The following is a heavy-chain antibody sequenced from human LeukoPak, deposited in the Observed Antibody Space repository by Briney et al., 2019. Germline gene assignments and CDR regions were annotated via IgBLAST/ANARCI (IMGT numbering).Heavy chain of an antibody. J-gene: IGHJ6*02. CDR3: ASSLYCSSTSCYQNHYYYGMDV. D-gene: IGHD2-2*01. V-gene: IGHV3-30*04. CDR1: GFTFSSYA. CDR2: ISCDGSNK. Sequence: GGSLRLSCAASGFTFSSYAMHWVRQAPGKGLEWVAVISCDGSNKYYADSVKGRFTISRDNSKNTLYLQMNSLRAEDTAVYYCASSLYCSSTSCYQNHYYYGMDVWGQGTTVTVSS.